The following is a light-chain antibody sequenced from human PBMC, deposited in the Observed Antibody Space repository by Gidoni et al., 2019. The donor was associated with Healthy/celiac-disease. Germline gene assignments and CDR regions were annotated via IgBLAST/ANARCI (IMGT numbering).Light chain of an antibody. V-gene: IGKV1-39*01. CDR1: QSISSY. CDR2: AAS. Sequence: DIQMTQSPSSLSASVGDRVTLTCRARQSISSYLNWYQQKPGKAPKLLIYAASSLQSGVPSRFSGSGSGTDFTLTISSLQPADFATYYCQQSSSTPREITFGQGTRLEIK. CDR3: QQSSSTPREIT. J-gene: IGKJ5*01.